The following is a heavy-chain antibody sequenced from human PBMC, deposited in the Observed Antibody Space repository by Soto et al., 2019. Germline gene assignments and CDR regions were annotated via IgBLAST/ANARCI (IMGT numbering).Heavy chain of an antibody. D-gene: IGHD1-26*01. CDR1: GGSISSNNYY. V-gene: IGHV4-39*07. Sequence: SETLSLTCTVSGGSISSNNYYWGWIRQPPGKGLEWIGSINYSGSTYYNPSLKSRVTISVDTSKNQFSLELSSLRSEDTAVYYCARTDELSRKVGATQFDYWGQGTLVTVSS. J-gene: IGHJ4*02. CDR2: INYSGST. CDR3: ARTDELSRKVGATQFDY.